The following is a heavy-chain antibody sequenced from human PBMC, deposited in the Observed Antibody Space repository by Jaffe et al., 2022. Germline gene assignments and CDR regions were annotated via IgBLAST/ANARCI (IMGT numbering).Heavy chain of an antibody. D-gene: IGHD3-22*01. CDR1: GGTFSSYA. J-gene: IGHJ5*02. CDR2: IIPIFGTA. CDR3: ARDPFGYDSSGYYFVNWFDP. Sequence: QVQLVQSGAEVKKPGSSVKVSCKASGGTFSSYAISWVRQAPGQGLEWMGGIIPIFGTANYAQKFQGRVTITTDESTSTAYMELSSLRSEDTAVYYCARDPFGYDSSGYYFVNWFDPWGQGTLVTVSS. V-gene: IGHV1-69*05.